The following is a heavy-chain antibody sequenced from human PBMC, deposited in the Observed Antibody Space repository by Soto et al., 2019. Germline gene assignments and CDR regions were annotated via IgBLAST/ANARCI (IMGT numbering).Heavy chain of an antibody. Sequence: QVQLVESGGGVVQPGRSLRLSCAASGFTFSSYGMHWVRQAPGKGLEWVAVISYDGSNKYYADSVKGRFTLSRDNSKNTLYLQMNSLRAEDTAVYYCAKAYHTAPFDYWGQGTLVTVSS. CDR3: AKAYHTAPFDY. V-gene: IGHV3-30*18. CDR2: ISYDGSNK. D-gene: IGHD5-18*01. J-gene: IGHJ4*02. CDR1: GFTFSSYG.